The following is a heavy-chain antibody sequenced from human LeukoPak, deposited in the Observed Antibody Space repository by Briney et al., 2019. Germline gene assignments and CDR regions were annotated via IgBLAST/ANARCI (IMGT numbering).Heavy chain of an antibody. D-gene: IGHD6-13*01. CDR2: IYYSGST. Sequence: SETLSLTCTVSGGSISSYYWSWIRQPPGKGLEWIGYIYYSGSTNYNPSLKSRVTISVDTSKNQSSLKLSSVTAADTAVYYCARDLWSSSWDYYGMDVWGQGTTVTVSS. CDR1: GGSISSYY. V-gene: IGHV4-59*01. CDR3: ARDLWSSSWDYYGMDV. J-gene: IGHJ6*02.